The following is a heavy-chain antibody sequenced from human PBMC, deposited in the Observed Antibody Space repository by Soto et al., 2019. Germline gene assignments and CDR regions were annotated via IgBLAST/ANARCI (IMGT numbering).Heavy chain of an antibody. CDR2: IYPGDSDV. J-gene: IGHJ4*02. V-gene: IGHV5-51*01. CDR1: GYRFTSYW. D-gene: IGHD3-22*01. Sequence: LKISCQGSGYRFTSYWIAWVRRMPGKGLEWVGVIYPGDSDVKYSPSFEGHVTISVERSDGTAYLQWTSLKASDTAMYFCARHFQSSGYYPDYWGQGNQFTVSS. CDR3: ARHFQSSGYYPDY.